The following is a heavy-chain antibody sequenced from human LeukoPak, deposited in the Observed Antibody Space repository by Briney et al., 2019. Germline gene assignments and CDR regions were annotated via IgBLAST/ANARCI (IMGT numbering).Heavy chain of an antibody. CDR1: GFNFSSYE. Sequence: PGGSLRLSCAASGFNFSSYEMNWVRQAPGKGLEWVSYISSSGSTIYYADSVKGRFTISRDNAKNSLYLQMNSLRAEDTAVYYCVMTVGATILMDWGQGTLVTVSS. D-gene: IGHD1-26*01. CDR3: VMTVGATILMD. CDR2: ISSSGSTI. V-gene: IGHV3-48*03. J-gene: IGHJ4*02.